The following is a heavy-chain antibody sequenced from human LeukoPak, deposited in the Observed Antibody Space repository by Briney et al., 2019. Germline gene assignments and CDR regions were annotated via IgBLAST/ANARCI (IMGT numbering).Heavy chain of an antibody. CDR3: ARDKGVGSSWPRYFQH. J-gene: IGHJ1*01. CDR2: INHRGST. D-gene: IGHD6-13*01. CDR1: GGSFSGYY. V-gene: IGHV4-34*01. Sequence: SETLSLTCAVYGGSFSGYYWTWIRQPPGKGLEWIGEINHRGSTNYNPSLKSRVTISVDRSKNQFSLKLSSVTAADTAVYYCARDKGVGSSWPRYFQHWGQGTLVTVSS.